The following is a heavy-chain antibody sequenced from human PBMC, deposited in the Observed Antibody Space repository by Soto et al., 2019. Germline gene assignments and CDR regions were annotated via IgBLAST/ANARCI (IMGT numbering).Heavy chain of an antibody. CDR2: IYWDGDK. CDR1: GFSLSTSGVG. V-gene: IGHV2-5*02. Sequence: QITLKESGPTLVKPTQTLTLTCTISGFSLSTSGVGVGWIRQPPGKALDWLALIYWDGDKRYSPSLKSRLTITKDTSKNQVVLTMTNMDPVDTASYYCVRLLWFGELTWGQGTLVTVSS. D-gene: IGHD3-10*01. J-gene: IGHJ4*02. CDR3: VRLLWFGELT.